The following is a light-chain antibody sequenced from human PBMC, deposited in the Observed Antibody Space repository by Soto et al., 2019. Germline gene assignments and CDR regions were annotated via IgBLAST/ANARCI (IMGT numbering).Light chain of an antibody. CDR3: TSYTTSPTLYV. CDR2: EIR. V-gene: IGLV2-14*01. Sequence: QSALTKPASVSGSPGQSIPISCTGASSDIGDYNYVSWYQQHPGKAPKLMIYEIRNRPSGVSSRFSGSKSGNTASLTISGLQAEYEADYYCTSYTTSPTLYVVGTGTKLTVL. CDR1: SSDIGDYNY. J-gene: IGLJ1*01.